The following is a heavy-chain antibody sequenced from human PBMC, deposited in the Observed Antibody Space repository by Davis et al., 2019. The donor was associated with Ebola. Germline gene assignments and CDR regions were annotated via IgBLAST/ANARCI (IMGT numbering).Heavy chain of an antibody. CDR3: AKLGDDYYDSSHFDY. D-gene: IGHD3-22*01. V-gene: IGHV1-46*01. Sequence: ASVKVSCKASGYTFTSYYTHWVRQAPGQGLEWMGMINPNDGRTIYAQKFQGRVTVTRDTSTTTVYMDLSSLRSDDTAVYYCAKLGDDYYDSSHFDYWGQGTLVTVSS. CDR2: INPNDGRT. CDR1: GYTFTSYY. J-gene: IGHJ4*02.